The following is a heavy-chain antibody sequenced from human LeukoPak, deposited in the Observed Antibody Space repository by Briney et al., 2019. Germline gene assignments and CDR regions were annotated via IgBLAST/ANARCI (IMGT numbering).Heavy chain of an antibody. Sequence: PGGSLRLSCAASGFTFSSYAMHWVRQAPGKGLEWVAVISYDGSNKYYADSVKGRFTISRDNSKNTLYLQMNSLRAEDTAVYYCSKTSEQWVVRGPRDWGQGTLVTVSS. J-gene: IGHJ4*02. CDR2: ISYDGSNK. V-gene: IGHV3-30-3*02. D-gene: IGHD6-19*01. CDR1: GFTFSSYA. CDR3: SKTSEQWVVRGPRD.